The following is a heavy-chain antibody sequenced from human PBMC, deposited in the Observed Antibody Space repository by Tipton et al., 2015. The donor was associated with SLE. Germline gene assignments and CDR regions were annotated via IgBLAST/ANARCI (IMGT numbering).Heavy chain of an antibody. V-gene: IGHV4-59*08. CDR2: VDYGGNT. CDR3: ARARHGGAEFCEH. J-gene: IGHJ1*01. Sequence: TLSLTCTVSGGSISTFYWSWIRQPPGKGLEWIGYVDYGGNTDYNPSLKSRVAISVDTPKKQFSLKLNSVTAADTAVYYCARARHGGAEFCEHWGQGALVTVSS. D-gene: IGHD3-3*01. CDR1: GGSISTFY.